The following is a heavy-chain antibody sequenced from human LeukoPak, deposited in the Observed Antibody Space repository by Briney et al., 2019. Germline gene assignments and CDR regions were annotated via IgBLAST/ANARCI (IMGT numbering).Heavy chain of an antibody. J-gene: IGHJ5*02. Sequence: SPCLSPTGAVDGGSVSGSCCGWIRHPPGEGLVWIGEINLSGSTNYNPSLKSRVTISVDTSKNHFSLKLSSVTAADTAVYYCARGYRRYCSSTSCSSGHWFDPWGQGTLVTVSS. CDR2: INLSGST. D-gene: IGHD2-2*01. CDR1: GGSVSGSC. V-gene: IGHV4-34*01. CDR3: ARGYRRYCSSTSCSSGHWFDP.